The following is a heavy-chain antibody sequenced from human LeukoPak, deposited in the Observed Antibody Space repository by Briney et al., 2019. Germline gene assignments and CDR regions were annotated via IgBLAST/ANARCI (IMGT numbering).Heavy chain of an antibody. J-gene: IGHJ4*02. CDR2: INPSGGST. CDR3: VRGHYDILTGTHFDY. V-gene: IGHV1-46*01. CDR1: GYTFTSYY. D-gene: IGHD3-9*01. Sequence: GASVKVSCKASGYTFTSYYMHWVRQAPGQGLEWMGIINPSGGSTSYAQKFQGRVTMTRDTSTSTVYMELSSLRSEDTAVYYCVRGHYDILTGTHFDYWGQGTLVTVSS.